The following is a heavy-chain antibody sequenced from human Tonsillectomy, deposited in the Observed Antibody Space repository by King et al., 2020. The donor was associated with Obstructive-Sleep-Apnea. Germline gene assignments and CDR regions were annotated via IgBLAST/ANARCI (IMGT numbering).Heavy chain of an antibody. Sequence: VQLVESGGGLVQPGGSLRLSCTASGFIFRSYALSWVRQAPGKGLEWVSSISVSGASTYYADSVKGRFTISRDNSKNTLSLQMNGLRPEDTAVYFCAKEEAGTRYDILTGYYSVHFDYWGQGTLVTVSS. J-gene: IGHJ4*02. CDR3: AKEEAGTRYDILTGYYSVHFDY. CDR2: ISVSGAST. D-gene: IGHD3-9*01. CDR1: GFIFRSYA. V-gene: IGHV3-23*04.